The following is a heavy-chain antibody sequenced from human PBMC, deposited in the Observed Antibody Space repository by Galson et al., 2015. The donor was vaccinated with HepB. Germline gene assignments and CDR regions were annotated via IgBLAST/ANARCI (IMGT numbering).Heavy chain of an antibody. CDR2: ISAYNGNT. CDR3: AKDIVATIRWGDNWFDP. D-gene: IGHD5-12*01. V-gene: IGHV1-18*04. Sequence: SVKVSCKASGYTFTSYGISWVRQAPGQGLEWMGWISAYNGNTNYAQKLQGRVTMTTDTSTSTAYMELRSLRSDDTAVYYCAKDIVATIRWGDNWFDPWGQGTLVTVSS. CDR1: GYTFTSYG. J-gene: IGHJ5*02.